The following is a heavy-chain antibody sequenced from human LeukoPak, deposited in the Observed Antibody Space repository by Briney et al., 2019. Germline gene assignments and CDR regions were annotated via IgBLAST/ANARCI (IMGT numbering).Heavy chain of an antibody. D-gene: IGHD1-26*01. V-gene: IGHV3-9*01. Sequence: PGGSLRLSCAASGFTLDDYAMHWVRQAPGKGLEWVSGISWNSGSIGYADSVKGRFTISRDNAKNSLYLQMNSLRAEDTALYYCAKGITWELPGWFDPWGQGTLVTVSS. CDR2: ISWNSGSI. CDR1: GFTLDDYA. CDR3: AKGITWELPGWFDP. J-gene: IGHJ5*02.